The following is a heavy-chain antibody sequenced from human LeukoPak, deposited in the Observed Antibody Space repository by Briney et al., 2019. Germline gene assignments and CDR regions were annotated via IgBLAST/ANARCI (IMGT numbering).Heavy chain of an antibody. Sequence: GGSLRLSCAASGFTFSRHWMTWVRQAPGKGLEWVANIKHDGSEKNYVDSVKGRFTISRDNAKNSLYLQMNSLRAEDTAVYYCTTPLDYFDMSDSHQGGDWGQGTLVTVSS. V-gene: IGHV3-7*03. D-gene: IGHD3-22*01. CDR1: GFTFSRHW. J-gene: IGHJ4*02. CDR2: IKHDGSEK. CDR3: TTPLDYFDMSDSHQGGD.